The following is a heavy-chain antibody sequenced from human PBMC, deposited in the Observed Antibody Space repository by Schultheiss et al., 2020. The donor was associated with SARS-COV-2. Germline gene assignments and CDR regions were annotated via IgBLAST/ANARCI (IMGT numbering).Heavy chain of an antibody. J-gene: IGHJ4*02. CDR2: IYYSGST. V-gene: IGHV4-39*01. CDR1: GASTSIVSYY. D-gene: IGHD6-19*01. Sequence: SETLSLTCSVSGASTSIVSYYWAWVRQHPGKGLEWIGYIYYSGSTYYNPSLKSRVTISVDTSKNQFSLKLSSVTAADTAVYYCARAVSGGEGGWYPYYFDYWGQGTLVTVSS. CDR3: ARAVSGGEGGWYPYYFDY.